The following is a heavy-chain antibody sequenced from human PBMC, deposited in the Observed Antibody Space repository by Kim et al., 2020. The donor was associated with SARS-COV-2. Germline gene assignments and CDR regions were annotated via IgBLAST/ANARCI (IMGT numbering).Heavy chain of an antibody. Sequence: GGSLRLSCSASGFTFSDYAIHWVRRAPGMGLQYVSATTRDGDGSFYADSVKDRFIIFRDNSKNTLFLQMSGLRIEDTAIHYCVKYGRNYGAVHWGQGTLVSVS. CDR3: VKYGRNYGAVH. CDR2: TTRDGDGS. D-gene: IGHD1-7*01. V-gene: IGHV3-64D*06. J-gene: IGHJ4*02. CDR1: GFTFSDYA.